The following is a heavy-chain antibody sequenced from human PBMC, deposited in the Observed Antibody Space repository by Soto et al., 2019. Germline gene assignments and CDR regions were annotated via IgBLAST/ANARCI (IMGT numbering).Heavy chain of an antibody. Sequence: SETLSLTCTVSGGSISSSSYYWGWIRQPPGKGLEWIGSIYYSGSTYYNPSLESRVTISVDTSKNQFSLKLSSVTAADTAVYYCASRGCSGGSCYLFDYWGQGTLVTVSS. CDR2: IYYSGST. D-gene: IGHD2-15*01. CDR3: ASRGCSGGSCYLFDY. V-gene: IGHV4-39*01. CDR1: GGSISSSSYY. J-gene: IGHJ4*02.